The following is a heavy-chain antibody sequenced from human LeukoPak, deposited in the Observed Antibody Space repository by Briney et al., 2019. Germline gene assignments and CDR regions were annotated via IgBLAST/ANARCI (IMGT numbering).Heavy chain of an antibody. CDR2: IIPIFGTA. J-gene: IGHJ4*02. V-gene: IGHV1-69*13. D-gene: IGHD3-22*01. CDR1: GGTFSSYA. CDR3: AREPTDSSGYYYPFDY. Sequence: SVKVSCKASGGTFSSYAISWERQAPGQGLEWMGGIIPIFGTANYAQKFQGRVTITADESTSTAYMELSSLRSEDTAVYYCAREPTDSSGYYYPFDYWGQGTLVTVSS.